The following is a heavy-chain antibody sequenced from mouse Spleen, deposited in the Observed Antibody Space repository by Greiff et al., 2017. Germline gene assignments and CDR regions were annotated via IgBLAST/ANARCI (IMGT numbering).Heavy chain of an antibody. CDR2: ISSGGSYT. CDR3: ARFYDGYYVFDY. CDR1: GFTFSSYG. Sequence: EVHLVESGGDLVKPGGSLKLSCAASGFTFSSYGMSWVRQTPDKRLEWVATISSGGSYTYYPDSVKGRFTISRDNAKNTLYLQMSSLKSEDTAMYYCARFYDGYYVFDYWGQGTTLTVSS. V-gene: IGHV5-6*01. J-gene: IGHJ2*01. D-gene: IGHD2-3*01.